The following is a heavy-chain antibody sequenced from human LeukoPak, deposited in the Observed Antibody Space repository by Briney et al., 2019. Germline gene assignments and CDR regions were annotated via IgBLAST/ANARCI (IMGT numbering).Heavy chain of an antibody. J-gene: IGHJ4*02. CDR3: ARNYHSTSFDY. Sequence: ASVKVSCKACGHTFTGYYMHWVRQDPGQGLEWMGWINPNSGGTNYAQKFQGRVTMTRDTSISTAYMELSRLRSDDTAVYYCARNYHSTSFDYWGQGTLVTISS. CDR2: INPNSGGT. V-gene: IGHV1-2*02. D-gene: IGHD2/OR15-2a*01. CDR1: GHTFTGYY.